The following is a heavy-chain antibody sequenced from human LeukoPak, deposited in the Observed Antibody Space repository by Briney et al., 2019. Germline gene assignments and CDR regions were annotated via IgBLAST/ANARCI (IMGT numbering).Heavy chain of an antibody. D-gene: IGHD3-22*01. CDR3: ARESYDSSSFDY. CDR2: ISRSNSYI. CDR1: GFTFSSYT. Sequence: GGSLRLSCAASGFTFSSYTMNWVRQAPGKGLEWVSSISRSNSYIYYADSVKGRFTISRDNSKNTLYLQMNSLRAEDTAVYYCARESYDSSSFDYWGQGTLVTVSS. J-gene: IGHJ4*02. V-gene: IGHV3-21*04.